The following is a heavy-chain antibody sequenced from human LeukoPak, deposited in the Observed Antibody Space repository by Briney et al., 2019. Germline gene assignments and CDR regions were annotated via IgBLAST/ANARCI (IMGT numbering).Heavy chain of an antibody. Sequence: GGSLRLSCAASGFTFSSYGMHWVRQAPGKGLEWVAVIWYDGSNKYYADSVKGRFTISRDNSKNTLYLQMNSLRAEDTAVYYCARDEASRRAFDIWGQGTMVTVSS. D-gene: IGHD2-2*01. CDR1: GFTFSSYG. CDR2: IWYDGSNK. CDR3: ARDEASRRAFDI. V-gene: IGHV3-33*01. J-gene: IGHJ3*02.